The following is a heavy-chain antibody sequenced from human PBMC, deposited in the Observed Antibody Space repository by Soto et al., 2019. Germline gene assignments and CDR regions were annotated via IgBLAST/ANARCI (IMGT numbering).Heavy chain of an antibody. D-gene: IGHD3-16*01. CDR3: AHMITFGRILSALDDF. Sequence: SETLSLTCAVSGYSISSGYYWSWIRQPPGKGLEWIASIFHSGTTYYKPSVKSRVAISVDTSKNQSSLNLMSVTAADTAVYYRAHMITFGRILSALDDFWGQGILVTVSS. CDR2: IFHSGTT. J-gene: IGHJ4*02. CDR1: GYSISSGYY. V-gene: IGHV4-38-2*01.